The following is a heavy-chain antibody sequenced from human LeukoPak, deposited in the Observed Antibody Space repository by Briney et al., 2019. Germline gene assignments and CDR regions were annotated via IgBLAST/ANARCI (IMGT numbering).Heavy chain of an antibody. Sequence: SETLSLTCAVSGYSISSGYYWGWIRQPPGKGLEWIGGIYHSGSTYYNPSLKSRVTISVDTSKNQFSLKLSSVTAADTAVYYCAREGYCSSTSCAFDYWGQGTLVTVSS. CDR1: GYSISSGYY. V-gene: IGHV4-38-2*01. CDR3: AREGYCSSTSCAFDY. J-gene: IGHJ4*02. CDR2: IYHSGST. D-gene: IGHD2-2*01.